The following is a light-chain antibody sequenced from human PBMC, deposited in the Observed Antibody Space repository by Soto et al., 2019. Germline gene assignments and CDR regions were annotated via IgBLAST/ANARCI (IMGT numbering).Light chain of an antibody. CDR1: QSISSY. V-gene: IGKV1-39*01. CDR2: AAS. J-gene: IGKJ5*01. Sequence: DIQMTQSPSSLSASVGDRVTITCRASQSISSYLNWYQQKPGKAPKLLIYAASSLQSGVPSSFSGSGSGTDFTLTISSLQPEDCATYYCQQSYSTPPITFGQGTRLEIK. CDR3: QQSYSTPPIT.